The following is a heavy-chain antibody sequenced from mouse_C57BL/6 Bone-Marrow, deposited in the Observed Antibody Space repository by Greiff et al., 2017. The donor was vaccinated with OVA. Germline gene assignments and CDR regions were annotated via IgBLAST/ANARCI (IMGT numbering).Heavy chain of an antibody. V-gene: IGHV5-17*01. CDR2: ISSGSSTI. J-gene: IGHJ2*01. CDR3: ARRLYFDY. CDR1: GFTFSDYG. Sequence: VQLKESGGGLVKPGGSLKLSCAASGFTFSDYGMHWVRQAPEKGLEWVAYISSGSSTIYYADTVKGRFTISRDNAKNTLFLQMNSLRSEDTAMYYCARRLYFDYWGQGTTLTVSS.